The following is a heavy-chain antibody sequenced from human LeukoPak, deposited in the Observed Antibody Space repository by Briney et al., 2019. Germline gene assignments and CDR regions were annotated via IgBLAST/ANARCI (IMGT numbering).Heavy chain of an antibody. CDR1: GFTFSTYW. Sequence: GGSLRLSCAASGFTFSTYWMHWVRQAPGKGLVWVSRVNGDGSSTTYADSVKGRFTISRDNAKNTLYLQMNSLRVEDTAVYYCARDTRLRRYFDYWGQGTLVTVSS. CDR3: ARDTRLRRYFDY. J-gene: IGHJ4*02. D-gene: IGHD4-17*01. V-gene: IGHV3-74*03. CDR2: VNGDGSST.